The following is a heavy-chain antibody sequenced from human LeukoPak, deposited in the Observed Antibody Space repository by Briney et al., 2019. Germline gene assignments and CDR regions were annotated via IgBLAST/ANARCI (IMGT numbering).Heavy chain of an antibody. Sequence: PSETLSLTCAVYGGSFSGYYWSWIRQPPGKGLEWTGEINHSGSTNYNPSLKSRVTISVDTSKNQFSLKLSSVTAADTAVYYCARGQSTIFGVVSTFDYWGPGTLVTVSS. CDR1: GGSFSGYY. V-gene: IGHV4-34*01. D-gene: IGHD3-3*01. CDR3: ARGQSTIFGVVSTFDY. CDR2: INHSGST. J-gene: IGHJ4*02.